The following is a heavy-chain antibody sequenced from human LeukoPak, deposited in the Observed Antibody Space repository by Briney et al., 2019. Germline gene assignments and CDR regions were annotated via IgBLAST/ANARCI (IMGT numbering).Heavy chain of an antibody. Sequence: GGSLRLSCAASGFTVSSNYVGWVRQAPGKGLEWVSVIYRDGSTYYADSVKGRFTISRDNSKNTLYLQMNNLRVEDTAVYYCARVMTAITNWFDPWGQGTLVTVSS. D-gene: IGHD2-21*02. CDR3: ARVMTAITNWFDP. CDR2: IYRDGST. J-gene: IGHJ5*02. CDR1: GFTVSSNY. V-gene: IGHV3-66*01.